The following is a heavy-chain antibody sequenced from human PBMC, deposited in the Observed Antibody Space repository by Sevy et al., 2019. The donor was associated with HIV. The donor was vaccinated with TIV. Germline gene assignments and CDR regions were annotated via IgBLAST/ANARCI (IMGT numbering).Heavy chain of an antibody. J-gene: IGHJ3*02. CDR3: ARPRFLEWLSSAAFDI. D-gene: IGHD3-3*01. CDR2: IAYDRSNK. Sequence: GGSLRLSCTASGFVFSSYAMHWVRQAPGKGLEWVAFIAYDRSNKNYADSVKGRFTLSRDNSKNTLYLQMNSLGAEDTAVYYCARPRFLEWLSSAAFDIWGQGTMVTVSS. CDR1: GFVFSSYA. V-gene: IGHV3-30*04.